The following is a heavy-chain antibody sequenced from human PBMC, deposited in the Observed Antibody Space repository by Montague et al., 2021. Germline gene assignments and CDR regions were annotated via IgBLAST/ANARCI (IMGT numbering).Heavy chain of an antibody. CDR3: ARQGFYESGGFFI. J-gene: IGHJ1*01. V-gene: IGHV4-59*01. CDR1: GDSINGWY. D-gene: IGHD3-22*01. Sequence: SETLSLTCSVSGDSINGWYWCWIRQPPGKGLEWIGTVLYSGATNYNPSLTGQVTMSADTSKNQVSLKVNSVTAADTAGYYCARQGFYESGGFFIWGLGNLGTVS. CDR2: VLYSGAT.